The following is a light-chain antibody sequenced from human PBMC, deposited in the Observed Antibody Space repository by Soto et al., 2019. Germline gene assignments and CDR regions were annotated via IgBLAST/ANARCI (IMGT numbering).Light chain of an antibody. CDR2: QDK. Sequence: SYELTQPPSVSVSPGQTATITCSGDNLGSKYVCWYQQRPGQSPVLVMYQDKYRPSGIPDRFSGANSGSTATLTITGTQAMDEADYYCQAWDSITYVVFGVGTKLTVL. CDR1: NLGSKY. J-gene: IGLJ2*01. CDR3: QAWDSITYVV. V-gene: IGLV3-1*01.